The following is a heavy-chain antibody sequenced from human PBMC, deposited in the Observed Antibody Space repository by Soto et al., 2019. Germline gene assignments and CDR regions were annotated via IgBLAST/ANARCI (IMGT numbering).Heavy chain of an antibody. CDR3: ARAHPYYNHIAAAGSNWFDP. CDR2: IYYSGST. J-gene: IGHJ5*02. Sequence: SETLSLTCTVSGGSISSYYWSWIRQPPGKGLEWIGYIYYSGSTNYNPSLKSRVTISVDTSKNQFSLKLSSVTAADTAVYYCARAHPYYNHIAAAGSNWFDPWGQGTLVTVSS. CDR1: GGSISSYY. D-gene: IGHD6-13*01. V-gene: IGHV4-59*01.